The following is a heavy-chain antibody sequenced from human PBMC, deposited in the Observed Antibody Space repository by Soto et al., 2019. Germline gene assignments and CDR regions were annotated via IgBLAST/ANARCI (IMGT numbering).Heavy chain of an antibody. V-gene: IGHV4-61*08. D-gene: IGHD3-3*02. CDR3: ASPKIAFYNWFDP. J-gene: IGHJ5*02. CDR1: GGSISSGAYY. Sequence: PSETLSLTCNVSGGSISSGAYYRNWIRQHPGKGLEWIGYIYYAGSTKYNPSLNSRVTISVDTSKNQFSLKLSSVTAADTAVYYCASPKIAFYNWFDPWGQGTLITVSS. CDR2: IYYAGST.